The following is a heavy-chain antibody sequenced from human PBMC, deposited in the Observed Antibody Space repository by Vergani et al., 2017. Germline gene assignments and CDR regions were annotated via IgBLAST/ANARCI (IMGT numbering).Heavy chain of an antibody. CDR3: AKDPSATVTGGHYYYYGMDV. CDR1: GFTFSSYG. Sequence: QVQLVESGGGVVQPGRSLRLSCAASGFTFSSYGMHWVRQAPGKGLEWVAVISYDVSNKYYADSVKGRFTISRDNSKNTLYLQMNSLRAEDTAVYYCAKDPSATVTGGHYYYYGMDVWGQGTTVTVSS. V-gene: IGHV3-30*18. J-gene: IGHJ6*02. D-gene: IGHD4-17*01. CDR2: ISYDVSNK.